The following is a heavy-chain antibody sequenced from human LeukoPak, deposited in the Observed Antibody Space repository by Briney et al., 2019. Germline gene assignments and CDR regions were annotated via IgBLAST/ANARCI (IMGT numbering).Heavy chain of an antibody. CDR1: GGSISSSSYY. Sequence: SETLSLTCTVPGGSISSSSYYWGWIRQPPGQGLEWIGNIYYSGRTYYNPSLRSRVAFSVDTSKNQFSLKLSSVTAADTAVYYCARYCSSTSPANNWFDPWGQGTLVTVSS. J-gene: IGHJ5*02. V-gene: IGHV4-39*07. D-gene: IGHD2-2*01. CDR3: ARYCSSTSPANNWFDP. CDR2: IYYSGRT.